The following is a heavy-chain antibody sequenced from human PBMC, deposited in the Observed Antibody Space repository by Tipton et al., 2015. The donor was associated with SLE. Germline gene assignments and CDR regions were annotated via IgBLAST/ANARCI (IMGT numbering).Heavy chain of an antibody. CDR1: GGSISSYY. J-gene: IGHJ6*02. CDR2: IYYSGST. V-gene: IGHV4-59*01. CDR3: ARVQEGGYYFYGMDV. D-gene: IGHD3-16*01. Sequence: LRLSCTVSGGSISSYYWSWIRQPPGKGLEWIGYIYYSGSTNYNPSLKSRVTISADTSKNQVSLKLSSVTAADTAVYYCARVQEGGYYFYGMDVWGQGTTVTVSS.